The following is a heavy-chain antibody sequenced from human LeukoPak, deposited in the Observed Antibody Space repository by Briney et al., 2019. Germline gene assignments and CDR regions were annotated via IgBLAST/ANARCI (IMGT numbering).Heavy chain of an antibody. CDR1: GFTISSYW. CDR3: ARGRGLDY. CDR2: IKQDGSEK. D-gene: IGHD3-10*01. J-gene: IGHJ4*02. Sequence: GGSLRLSCAASGFTISSYWMSWVRQAPGKGLEWVANIKQDGSEKFYEDSVKGRFTISRDNAQNSLYLQMNSLRAEDTAVYYCARGRGLDYWGQGTLVTVS. V-gene: IGHV3-7*04.